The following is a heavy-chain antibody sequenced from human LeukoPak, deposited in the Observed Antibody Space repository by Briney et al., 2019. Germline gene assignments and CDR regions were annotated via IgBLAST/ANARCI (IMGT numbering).Heavy chain of an antibody. V-gene: IGHV3-23*01. CDR1: GFTFTTYG. Sequence: GGSLRLSCSASGFTFTTYGMNWVRQAPGKGLEWVSGIGGSGIRTYYADSVKGRFTISRDNSKNTLYLQMNSLRAEDTAVYYCARDGEAYGWNYAFDYWGQGTLVTVSS. J-gene: IGHJ4*02. CDR3: ARDGEAYGWNYAFDY. D-gene: IGHD1-7*01. CDR2: IGGSGIRT.